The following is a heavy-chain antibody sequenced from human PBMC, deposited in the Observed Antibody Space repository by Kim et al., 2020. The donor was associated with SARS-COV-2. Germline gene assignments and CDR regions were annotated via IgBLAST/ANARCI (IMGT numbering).Heavy chain of an antibody. CDR2: ISWNSGSI. Sequence: GGSLRLSCAASGFTFDDYAMHWVRQAPGKGLEWVSGISWNSGSIGYADSVKGRFTISRDNAKNSLYLQMNSLRAEDTALYYCAALPSGWYNLDHHGDYWGQGTLVTVSS. V-gene: IGHV3-9*01. CDR3: AALPSGWYNLDHHGDY. J-gene: IGHJ4*02. D-gene: IGHD6-19*01. CDR1: GFTFDDYA.